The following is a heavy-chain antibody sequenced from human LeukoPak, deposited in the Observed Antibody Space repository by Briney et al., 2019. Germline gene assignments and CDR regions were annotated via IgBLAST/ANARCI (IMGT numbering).Heavy chain of an antibody. V-gene: IGHV4-39*01. CDR1: AGSISSSNYY. CDR2: IYYSGDT. Sequence: SETLSLTCIVSAGSISSSNYYWGWIRQPPGKGPEWIGSIYYSGDTYYNPSLKSRVTMSVDTSKNQFSLKLSAVTAADTAVYYCARPGYTYVYYPSRDPDYFDYWGQGTLVTVSS. J-gene: IGHJ4*02. CDR3: ARPGYTYVYYPSRDPDYFDY. D-gene: IGHD5-18*01.